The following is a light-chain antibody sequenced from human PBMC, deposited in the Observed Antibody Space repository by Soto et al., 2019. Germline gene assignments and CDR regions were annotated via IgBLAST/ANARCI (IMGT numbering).Light chain of an antibody. CDR2: GNS. V-gene: IGLV1-40*01. CDR1: SSNIGAGYD. J-gene: IGLJ3*02. Sequence: QSVLTQPPSVSGAPGQRVTISCTGSSSNIGAGYDVHWYQQLPGTAPKLLIYGNSNRPSGVPDRFSGSKSGTSASLAITGLQAEDEADYYGQSYDRSLSGPGVFGGGTKLTVL. CDR3: QSYDRSLSGPGV.